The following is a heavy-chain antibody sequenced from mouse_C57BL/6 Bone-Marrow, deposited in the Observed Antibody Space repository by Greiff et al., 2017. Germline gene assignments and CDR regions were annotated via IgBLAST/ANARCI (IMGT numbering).Heavy chain of an antibody. CDR1: GFTFSDYY. Sequence: DVKLVESGGGLVQPGGSLKLSCAASGFTFSDYYMYWVRQTPEKRLEWVAYISNGGGSTYYPDTVKGRFTISRDNAKNNLYLQMSRLKTEDTAMYYGARHHYGSSGFAYWGQGTLVTVSA. V-gene: IGHV5-12*01. J-gene: IGHJ3*01. D-gene: IGHD1-1*01. CDR2: ISNGGGST. CDR3: ARHHYGSSGFAY.